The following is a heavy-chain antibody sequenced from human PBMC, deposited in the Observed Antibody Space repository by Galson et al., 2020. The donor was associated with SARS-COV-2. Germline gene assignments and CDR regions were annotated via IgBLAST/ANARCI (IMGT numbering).Heavy chain of an antibody. D-gene: IGHD1-26*01. Sequence: SVKVSCKASGGTFSSYAISWVRQAPGQGLEWMGGIIPIFGTANYAQKFQGRVTITADESTSTAYMELSSLRSEDTAVYYCARGEKPVGATQLGFWSFDYWGQGTLVTVSS. J-gene: IGHJ4*02. CDR2: IIPIFGTA. CDR1: GGTFSSYA. CDR3: ARGEKPVGATQLGFWSFDY. V-gene: IGHV1-69*13.